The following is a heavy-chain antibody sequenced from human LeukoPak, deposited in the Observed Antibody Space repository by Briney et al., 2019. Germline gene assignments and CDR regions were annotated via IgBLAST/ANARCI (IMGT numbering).Heavy chain of an antibody. CDR2: ISWNSGSI. V-gene: IGHV3-9*01. Sequence: GGSLRLSCAASGFTFDDYAMHWVRQAPGKGLEWVSGISWNSGSIGYADSVKGRFTISRDNSKNTLYLQMNSLRAEDTAVYYCARDSLLGSASTPTLLW. J-gene: IGHJ2*01. CDR3: ARDSLLGSASTPTLL. D-gene: IGHD3-10*01. CDR1: GFTFDDYA.